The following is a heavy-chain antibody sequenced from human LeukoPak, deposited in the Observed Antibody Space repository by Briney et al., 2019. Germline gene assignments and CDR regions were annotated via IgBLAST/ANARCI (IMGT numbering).Heavy chain of an antibody. CDR1: GFPFSSYS. D-gene: IGHD2-2*01. CDR2: ISSSSSYI. J-gene: IGHJ4*02. CDR3: ARDNIVVVSAALGY. V-gene: IGHV3-21*01. Sequence: GGSLGLSCAASGFPFSSYSMNWVRQAPGKGLEWVSSISSSSSYIYYADSVKGRFTISRDNAKNSLYLQMNSLRAEDTAVYYCARDNIVVVSAALGYWGRGTLVTVSS.